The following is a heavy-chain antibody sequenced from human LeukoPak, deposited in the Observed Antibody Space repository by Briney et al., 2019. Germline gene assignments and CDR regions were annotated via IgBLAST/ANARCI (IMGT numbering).Heavy chain of an antibody. CDR1: GFPFSSYW. CDR2: VDGGGGGT. CDR3: AKQSAGSAAWYSLHYDF. D-gene: IGHD6-13*01. Sequence: GGSLRLSCVASGFPFSSYWMTWVRQAPGRGLEWVSSVDGGGGGTYYADSVKGRFTISRDNSKDTLYLQMNGLRAEDTAVFFCAKQSAGSAAWYSLHYDFWGQGTLVTVSS. J-gene: IGHJ4*02. V-gene: IGHV3-23*01.